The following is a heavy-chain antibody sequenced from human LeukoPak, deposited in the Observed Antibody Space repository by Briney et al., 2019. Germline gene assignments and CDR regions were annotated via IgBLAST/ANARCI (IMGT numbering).Heavy chain of an antibody. D-gene: IGHD1-26*01. Sequence: PGGSLRLSCAASGFTFSSYAMGWVRRAPGKGLEWVANIKQDGSERYYVDSVKGRFTISRDNAKNSLYLQMNSLRAEDTAVYYCARYGGSYYFDNWGQGTLVTVSS. CDR2: IKQDGSER. CDR3: ARYGGSYYFDN. V-gene: IGHV3-7*01. CDR1: GFTFSSYA. J-gene: IGHJ4*02.